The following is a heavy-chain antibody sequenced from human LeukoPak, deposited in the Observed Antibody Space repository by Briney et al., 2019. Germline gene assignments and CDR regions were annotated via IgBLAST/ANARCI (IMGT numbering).Heavy chain of an antibody. Sequence: GGSLRLSCAASGFTFSSYSMNWVRQAPGKGLEWVSSISSSSSYIYYADSVKGRFTISRDNAKNSLYLQMNSLRVEDTAVYYCARASSSTTEGDYWGQGTLVTVSS. CDR2: ISSSSSYI. CDR1: GFTFSSYS. V-gene: IGHV3-21*01. J-gene: IGHJ4*02. D-gene: IGHD2-2*01. CDR3: ARASSSTTEGDY.